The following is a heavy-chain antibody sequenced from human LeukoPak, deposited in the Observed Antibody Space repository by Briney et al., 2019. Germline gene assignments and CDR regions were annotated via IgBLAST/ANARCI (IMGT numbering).Heavy chain of an antibody. CDR2: ISAYNGNT. J-gene: IGHJ6*02. D-gene: IGHD1-7*01. CDR1: GYTFTSYG. Sequence: ASVKVSCKASGYTFTSYGISWMRQAPGQGLEWMGWISAYNGNTNYAQKLQGRVTMTTDTSTSTAYMELRSLRSDDTAVYYCARARGSELVKNYYYGMDVWGQGTTVTVSS. CDR3: ARARGSELVKNYYYGMDV. V-gene: IGHV1-18*01.